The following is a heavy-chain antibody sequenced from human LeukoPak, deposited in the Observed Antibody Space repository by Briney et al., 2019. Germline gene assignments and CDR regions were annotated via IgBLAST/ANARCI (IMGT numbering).Heavy chain of an antibody. J-gene: IGHJ4*02. CDR1: GYTFTDYY. Sequence: ASVKVSCKASGYTFTDYYIQWVRQAPGQGLEWMGWINPNNGGTNYAQKFQGRVTMTRDTSISTAYMELSRLRSDDTAVYYCAREITVFGVASKYYFDYWGQGTLVTVSS. CDR2: INPNNGGT. CDR3: AREITVFGVASKYYFDY. D-gene: IGHD3-3*01. V-gene: IGHV1-2*02.